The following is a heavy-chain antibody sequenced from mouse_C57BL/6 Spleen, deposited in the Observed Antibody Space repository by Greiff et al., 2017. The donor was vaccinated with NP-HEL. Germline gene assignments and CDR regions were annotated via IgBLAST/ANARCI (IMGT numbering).Heavy chain of an antibody. J-gene: IGHJ2*01. D-gene: IGHD4-1*01. CDR1: GYSITSGYY. CDR2: ISYDGSN. V-gene: IGHV3-6*01. CDR3: ARAETGTPLDY. Sequence: VQLQQSGPGLVKPSQSLSLTCSVTGYSITSGYYWNWIRQFPGNKLEWMGYISYDGSNNYNPSLKNRISITRDTSKNQFFLKLNSVTTEDTATYYCARAETGTPLDYWGQGTTLTVSS.